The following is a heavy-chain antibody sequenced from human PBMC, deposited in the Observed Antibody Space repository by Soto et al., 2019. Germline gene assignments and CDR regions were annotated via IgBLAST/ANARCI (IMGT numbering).Heavy chain of an antibody. J-gene: IGHJ2*01. CDR2: ISSSSSYI. V-gene: IGHV3-21*01. CDR1: GFTFSSYS. D-gene: IGHD3-3*01. CDR3: ARWGIFWSGSPSRYFDL. Sequence: GGSLRLSCAASGFTFSSYSMNWVRQAPGKGLEWVSSISSSSSYIYYADSVKGRFTISRDNAKNSLYLQMNSLRAEDTAVYYCARWGIFWSGSPSRYFDLWGRGTLVTVS.